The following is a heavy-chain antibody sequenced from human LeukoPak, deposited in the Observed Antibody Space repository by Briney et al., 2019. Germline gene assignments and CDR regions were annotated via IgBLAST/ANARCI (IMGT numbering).Heavy chain of an antibody. D-gene: IGHD3-3*01. V-gene: IGHV4-4*02. Sequence: KPSETLSLTCAVSGGSISSSNWWSWVRQPPGKGLEWIGEIYHSGSTNYNPSLKSRVTISVDKSKNQFSLKLSSVTAADTAVYYCARVWTPNWYYDFWSGYLEGSYYYYGMDVWGQGTTVTVSS. CDR2: IYHSGST. CDR1: GGSISSSNW. CDR3: ARVWTPNWYYDFWSGYLEGSYYYYGMDV. J-gene: IGHJ6*02.